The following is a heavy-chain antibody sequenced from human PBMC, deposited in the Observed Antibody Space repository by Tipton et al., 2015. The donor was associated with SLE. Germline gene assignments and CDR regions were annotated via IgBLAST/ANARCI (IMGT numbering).Heavy chain of an antibody. Sequence: TLSLTCTVSGGSISSHYWNWIRQPPGKGLEWIGSIYYSGNTNYNPPLKSRVTISVDTSKNQFSLKLSSVTTADTAVYYCARGFYDSSGYSAPFDYWGQGTLVTVSS. CDR1: GGSISSHY. D-gene: IGHD3-22*01. J-gene: IGHJ4*02. CDR2: IYYSGNT. CDR3: ARGFYDSSGYSAPFDY. V-gene: IGHV4-59*11.